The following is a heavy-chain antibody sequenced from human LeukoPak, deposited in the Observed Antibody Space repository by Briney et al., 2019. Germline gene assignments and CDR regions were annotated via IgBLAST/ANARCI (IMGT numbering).Heavy chain of an antibody. CDR1: GDSVSSNSAA. Sequence: SQTLSLTCAISGDSVSSNSAAWNWIRQSPSRGLEWLGRTYYGSKWYNDYAVSVKSRITINPDTSKNQFSLQLNSVTPEDTAVYYCARGLWFGELSKDNLDYWGQGTLVTVSS. D-gene: IGHD3-10*01. V-gene: IGHV6-1*01. J-gene: IGHJ4*02. CDR3: ARGLWFGELSKDNLDY. CDR2: TYYGSKWYN.